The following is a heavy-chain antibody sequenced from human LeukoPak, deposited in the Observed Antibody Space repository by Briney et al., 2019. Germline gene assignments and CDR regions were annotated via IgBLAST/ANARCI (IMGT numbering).Heavy chain of an antibody. J-gene: IGHJ4*02. CDR2: RSIYNGNT. D-gene: IGHD6-6*01. Sequence: EASVKVSCKASGYDFINYGISWVRQAPGQGLEWMGWRSIYNGNTDYKLQGRVTMTTDTSTSTAYMEVRSLRSDDTAVYYCARGGPFPSSSSSREYYLDYWGQGTLVTVSS. CDR1: GYDFINYG. CDR3: ARGGPFPSSSSSREYYLDY. V-gene: IGHV1-18*01.